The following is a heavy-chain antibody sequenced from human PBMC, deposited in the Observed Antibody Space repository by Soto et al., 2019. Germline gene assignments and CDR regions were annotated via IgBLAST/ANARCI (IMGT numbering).Heavy chain of an antibody. CDR2: IYWDDDK. J-gene: IGHJ4*02. D-gene: IGHD6-19*01. V-gene: IGHV2-5*02. Sequence: QITLKESGPSLVKPTQTLTLTCTISGFSLTTTGVGVVWIRQPPGKALEWLALIYWDDDKHYSPSLRSRLTVTKDTTKTQVVLTLTNVDPADTGTYFCAHVGVLEQWLSRLDHWGQGTLVTVSS. CDR3: AHVGVLEQWLSRLDH. CDR1: GFSLTTTGVG.